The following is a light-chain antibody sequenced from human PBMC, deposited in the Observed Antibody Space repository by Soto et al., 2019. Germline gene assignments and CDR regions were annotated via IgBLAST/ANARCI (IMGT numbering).Light chain of an antibody. CDR1: QDIRTW. Sequence: DIQMTQSPSSVSASVGDRVTITCRASQDIRTWLAWYQQKPGKAPKILIYGASSLQSGVPSRFSGSGSGTYFTLTISSQQPEDFATYYCQHANSFPITFGQGTRLEIK. CDR3: QHANSFPIT. V-gene: IGKV1-12*01. CDR2: GAS. J-gene: IGKJ5*01.